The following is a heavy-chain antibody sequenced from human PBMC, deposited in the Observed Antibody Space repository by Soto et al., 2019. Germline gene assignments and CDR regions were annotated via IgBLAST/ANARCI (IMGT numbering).Heavy chain of an antibody. J-gene: IGHJ4*02. CDR2: INPNSGGT. CDR1: GYTFTGYY. D-gene: IGHD2-21*02. CDR3: ARSPGGVVTAMCSFDY. V-gene: IGHV1-2*04. Sequence: QVQLVQSGAEVKKPGASVKVSCKASGYTFTGYYMHWVRQAPGQGLEWMGWINPNSGGTNYAQKFQGWVTMTRDTXIXXAYMELSRLRSDDTAVYYCARSPGGVVTAMCSFDYWGQGTLVTVSS.